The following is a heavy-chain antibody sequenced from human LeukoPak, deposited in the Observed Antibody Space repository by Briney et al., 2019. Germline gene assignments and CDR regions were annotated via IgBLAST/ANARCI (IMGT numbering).Heavy chain of an antibody. D-gene: IGHD3-3*01. CDR2: IYYSGST. V-gene: IGHV4-39*01. CDR1: GFTFSSYS. Sequence: GSLRLSCAASGFTFSSYSMNWIRQPPGKGLEWIGTIYYSGSTYYNPSLKSRVTISVDTSKNQFSLKLSSVTAADTAVYYCARHLYDFWSGYSDWGQGTLVTVSS. J-gene: IGHJ4*02. CDR3: ARHLYDFWSGYSD.